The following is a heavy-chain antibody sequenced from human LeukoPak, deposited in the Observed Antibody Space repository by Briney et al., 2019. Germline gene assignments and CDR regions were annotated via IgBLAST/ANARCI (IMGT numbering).Heavy chain of an antibody. CDR2: IGYDGSNK. Sequence: PGGSLRLSCGASGFPFSSSGMDWVRQAPGKGLEWVAFIGYDGSNKYYAESVKDRFTISRDNSKNTLFLQMNSLRTEDTAVYHCAKKARYCSGGYCYADVDYWGQGTPVTVSS. CDR3: AKKARYCSGGYCYADVDY. CDR1: GFPFSSSG. D-gene: IGHD2-15*01. J-gene: IGHJ4*02. V-gene: IGHV3-30*02.